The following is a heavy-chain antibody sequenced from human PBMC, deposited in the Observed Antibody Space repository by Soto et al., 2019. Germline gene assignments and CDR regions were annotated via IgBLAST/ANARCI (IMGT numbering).Heavy chain of an antibody. CDR1: GGTFSSYA. Sequence: ASLQVSCKASGGTFSSYAISWVRQAPGQGLEWMGGIIPIFGTANYAQKFQGRVTITADESTSTAYMELSSLRSEDTAVYYCASPVPGYANIYYYYAMDGWGQGTTVTV. CDR3: ASPVPGYANIYYYYAMDG. J-gene: IGHJ6*02. D-gene: IGHD1-1*01. CDR2: IIPIFGTA. V-gene: IGHV1-69*13.